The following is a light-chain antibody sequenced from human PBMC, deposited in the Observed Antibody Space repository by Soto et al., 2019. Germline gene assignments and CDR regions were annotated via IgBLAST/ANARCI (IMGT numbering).Light chain of an antibody. Sequence: EIVLTQSPVTLSLSPGERATLSCRASQSVTSTYLAWYQQKPGQSPSLIIYGGSTRASGFPDRFSGGGSGTDFTLTISRLEPEDSAVYYCHCQQFDSSRVYSFGQGKKLE. CDR1: QSVTSTY. CDR3: QQFDSSRVYS. CDR2: GGS. J-gene: IGKJ2*03. V-gene: IGKV3-20*01.